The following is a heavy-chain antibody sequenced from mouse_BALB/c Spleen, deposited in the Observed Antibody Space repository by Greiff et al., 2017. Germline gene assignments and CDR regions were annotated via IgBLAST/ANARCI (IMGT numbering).Heavy chain of an antibody. V-gene: IGHV5-12-1*01. D-gene: IGHD1-1*01. CDR1: GFAFSSYD. CDR2: ISSGGGST. CDR3: ARQNYYGSSYNYFDY. Sequence: EVELMESGGGLVKPGGSLKLSCAASGFAFSSYDMSWVRQTPEKRLEWVAYISSGGGSTYYPDTVKGRFTISRDNAKNTLYLQMSSLKSEDTAMYYCARQNYYGSSYNYFDYWGQGTTLTVSS. J-gene: IGHJ2*01.